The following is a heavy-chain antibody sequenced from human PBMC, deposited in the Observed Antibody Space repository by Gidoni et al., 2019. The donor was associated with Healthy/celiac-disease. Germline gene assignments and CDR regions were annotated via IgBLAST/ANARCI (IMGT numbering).Heavy chain of an antibody. Sequence: EVQLVESGGGLVLPGRSLRLSCAASGFTFDDYAMHCVLQAPGKGLEWGSGIGWNSGSIGYADSVKGRFTISRDNAKNSLYLQMNSLRAEDTALYYCAKDKGEGGIWWGGRLALVYYFDYWGQGTLVTVSS. CDR3: AKDKGEGGIWWGGRLALVYYFDY. CDR1: GFTFDDYA. J-gene: IGHJ4*02. V-gene: IGHV3-9*01. D-gene: IGHD2-15*01. CDR2: IGWNSGSI.